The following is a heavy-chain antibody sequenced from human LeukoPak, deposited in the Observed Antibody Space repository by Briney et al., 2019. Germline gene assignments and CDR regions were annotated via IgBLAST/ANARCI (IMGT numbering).Heavy chain of an antibody. Sequence: GGSLRLSCAASGFTFSSYAMSWVRQAPGKGLEWVSAISGSGGSTYYADSVKGRFTISRDNSKNTLYLQMNSLRAEDTAVYYCAKISPSSGWNADYYGMDVWGQGTTVTVSS. V-gene: IGHV3-23*01. CDR1: GFTFSSYA. D-gene: IGHD6-19*01. CDR3: AKISPSSGWNADYYGMDV. J-gene: IGHJ6*02. CDR2: ISGSGGST.